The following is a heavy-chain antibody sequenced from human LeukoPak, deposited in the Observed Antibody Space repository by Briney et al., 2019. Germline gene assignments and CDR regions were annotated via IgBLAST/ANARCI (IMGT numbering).Heavy chain of an antibody. Sequence: PGRSLRLSSATSGFTFADYTMHWVRQVLGKGLEWLSGITWDGGNLAYADSVKGRFTISRDNAKNSLYLQMNSLRNEDMAFYFCAKGYTFHGVAHDSGYFDYWGQGTLVTVSS. CDR1: GFTFADYT. J-gene: IGHJ4*02. D-gene: IGHD3-3*01. CDR2: ITWDGGNL. V-gene: IGHV3-9*03. CDR3: AKGYTFHGVAHDSGYFDY.